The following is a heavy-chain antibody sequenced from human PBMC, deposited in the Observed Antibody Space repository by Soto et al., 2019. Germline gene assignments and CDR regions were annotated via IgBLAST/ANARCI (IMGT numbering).Heavy chain of an antibody. Sequence: GGSLRLSCAASGFTFSSYGMHWVRQAPGKGLEWVANIKQDGSEKYYVDSVKGRFTISRDNAKNSLYLQMNSLRAEDTAVYYCARDQTAGPLDYWGQGTQVTVSS. J-gene: IGHJ4*02. CDR1: GFTFSSYG. CDR2: IKQDGSEK. CDR3: ARDQTAGPLDY. V-gene: IGHV3-7*01.